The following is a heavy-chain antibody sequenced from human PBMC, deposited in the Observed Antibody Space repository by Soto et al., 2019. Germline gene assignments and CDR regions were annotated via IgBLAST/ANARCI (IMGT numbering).Heavy chain of an antibody. CDR1: GFTFSTYA. J-gene: IGHJ4*02. CDR3: ARAVYGDYFADY. D-gene: IGHD4-17*01. Sequence: EVQLVESGGGLVQPGGSLRLSCAASGFTFSTYAMNWVRQAPGKGLEWISYISSSSGTIYYADFVKGRFTLSRDNAKKSLYLQMNSLRAEDTAVYYCARAVYGDYFADYWGQGTLVTVSS. CDR2: ISSSSGTI. V-gene: IGHV3-48*01.